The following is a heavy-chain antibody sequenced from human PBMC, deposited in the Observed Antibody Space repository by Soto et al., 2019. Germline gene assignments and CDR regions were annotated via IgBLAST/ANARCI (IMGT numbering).Heavy chain of an antibody. CDR1: YGSISSYY. J-gene: IGHJ6*02. V-gene: IGHV4-59*01. CDR2: IYYSGST. Sequence: SQPLSVTCTVSYGSISSYYLNLILKTPIKLLECIWYIYYSGSTNYNPSLKSRVTISVDTSKNQFSLKLSSVTAADTAVYYCARASPDIGVVPAAMPDYYYVMDVWGQGTTVTVSS. CDR3: ARASPDIGVVPAAMPDYYYVMDV. D-gene: IGHD2-2*01.